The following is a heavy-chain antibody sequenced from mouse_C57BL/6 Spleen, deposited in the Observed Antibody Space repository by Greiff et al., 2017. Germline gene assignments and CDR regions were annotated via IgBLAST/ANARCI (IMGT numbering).Heavy chain of an antibody. Sequence: VKLQESDAELVKPGASVKISCKVSGYTFTDHTIHWMKQRPEQGLEWIGYIYPRDGSTKYNEKFKGKATLTADKSSSTAYMQLNSLTSEDSAVYFCAREWFGYDGALYAMDYWGQGTSVTVSS. CDR2: IYPRDGST. V-gene: IGHV1-78*01. J-gene: IGHJ4*01. CDR3: AREWFGYDGALYAMDY. D-gene: IGHD2-2*01. CDR1: GYTFTDHT.